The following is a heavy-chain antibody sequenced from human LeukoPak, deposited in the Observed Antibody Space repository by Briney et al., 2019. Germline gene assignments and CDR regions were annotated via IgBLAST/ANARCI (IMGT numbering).Heavy chain of an antibody. J-gene: IGHJ3*02. V-gene: IGHV1-69*05. CDR3: ARIGGYSGYDYDAFDI. CDR1: GGTFSSYA. CDR2: IISIFGTA. D-gene: IGHD5-12*01. Sequence: ASVKVSCKASGGTFSSYAISWVRQAPGQGLEWMGGIISIFGTANYAQKFQGRVTITTDESTSTAYMELSSLRSEDTAVYYCARIGGYSGYDYDAFDIWGQGTMVTVSS.